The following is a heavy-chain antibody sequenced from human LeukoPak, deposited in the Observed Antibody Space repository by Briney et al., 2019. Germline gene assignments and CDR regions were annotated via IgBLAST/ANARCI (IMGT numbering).Heavy chain of an antibody. Sequence: ASVKVSFKVSGYSLTDLSIHWVRQAPGKGLEWMGGFDPDDGETIYAQKFQGRVTMTEDTSADIAYMELSSLKSEDTALYYCARIDRGGYNFPSYFDYWGQGTLVTVSS. CDR1: GYSLTDLS. CDR3: ARIDRGGYNFPSYFDY. V-gene: IGHV1-24*01. D-gene: IGHD5-24*01. CDR2: FDPDDGET. J-gene: IGHJ4*02.